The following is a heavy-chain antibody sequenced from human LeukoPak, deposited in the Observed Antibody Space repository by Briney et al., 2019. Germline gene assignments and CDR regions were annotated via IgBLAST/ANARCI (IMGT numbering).Heavy chain of an antibody. CDR3: ARGRITIFGVVINKRGYYFDY. V-gene: IGHV4-39*07. J-gene: IGHJ4*02. CDR2: IYYSGST. Sequence: SETLSLTCTVSGGSISSSSYYWGWIRQPPGKGLEWIGSIYYSGSTYYNPSLKSRVTISVDTSKNQFSLKLSSVTAADTAVYYCARGRITIFGVVINKRGYYFDYWGQGTLVTVSS. CDR1: GGSISSSSYY. D-gene: IGHD3-3*01.